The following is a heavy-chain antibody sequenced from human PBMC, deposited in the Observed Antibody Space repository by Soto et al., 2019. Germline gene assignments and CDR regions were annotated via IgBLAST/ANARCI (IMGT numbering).Heavy chain of an antibody. CDR2: TYPGDSDT. Sequence: PGDPIPVSTQVSWDSCIDHCIGWVRQRPGEGLEWMGITYPGDSDTRYSPSFRGQVTISTDNSVRTAYLQWSSLRASDSAMYYCARAPTVTSDPHHFDYLGQGTPVTVSS. V-gene: IGHV5-51*01. D-gene: IGHD1-7*01. CDR3: ARAPTVTSDPHHFDY. J-gene: IGHJ4*02. CDR1: WDSCIDHC.